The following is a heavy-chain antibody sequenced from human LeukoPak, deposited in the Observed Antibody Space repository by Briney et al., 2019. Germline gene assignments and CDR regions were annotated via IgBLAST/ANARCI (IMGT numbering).Heavy chain of an antibody. CDR3: TRETSSRYFDY. Sequence: ASVNVSCKASGYTLTSYDINWVRQATGQGLEWMGWMNPNSGRTGYAQNFQGRITITRNTSISTAYMELSSLRSEDTAVYYCTRETSSRYFDYWGQGTLVTVSS. V-gene: IGHV1-8*01. CDR2: MNPNSGRT. J-gene: IGHJ4*02. CDR1: GYTLTSYD.